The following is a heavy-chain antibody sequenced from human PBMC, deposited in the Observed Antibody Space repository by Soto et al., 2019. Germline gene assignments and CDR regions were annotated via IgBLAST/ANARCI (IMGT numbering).Heavy chain of an antibody. CDR2: LSNTGRRT. J-gene: IGHJ4*02. D-gene: IGHD1-26*01. V-gene: IGHV3-23*01. CDR3: ATEMGATQGPFDN. Sequence: GGSLRLSCVASVFPFGANAMSWVRQAPGKGLEWVSGLSNTGRRTSYADSVKGRFNISRDNSENTVYLQMNSLRVEDTAVYYCATEMGATQGPFDNWGQGXLVTVYS. CDR1: VFPFGANA.